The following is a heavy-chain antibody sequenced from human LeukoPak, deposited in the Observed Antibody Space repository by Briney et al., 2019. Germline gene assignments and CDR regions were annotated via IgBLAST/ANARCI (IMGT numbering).Heavy chain of an antibody. V-gene: IGHV3-43*02. CDR3: AKDMVWGWFFDL. CDR2: TSGDGGTT. D-gene: IGHD7-27*01. J-gene: IGHJ2*01. CDR1: GFKFADYA. Sequence: GGSLRLSCAASGFKFADYAMHWVRQIPGGGLEWVSLTSGDGGTTYFADSVKGRFTISRDNSKNSLYLQMNSLRTEDTAFYYCAKDMVWGWFFDLWGRGTLVTVSS.